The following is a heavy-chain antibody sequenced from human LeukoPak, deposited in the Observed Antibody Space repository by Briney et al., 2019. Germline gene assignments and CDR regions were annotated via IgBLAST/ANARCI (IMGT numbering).Heavy chain of an antibody. J-gene: IGHJ4*02. CDR3: ARVGYSYGYDY. Sequence: SETLSLTCTVSGGSVSSGSYYWSWNRQPPGKGLEWIGYIYYSGSTNYNPSLKSRVTISVDTSKNQFSLKLSSVTAADTAVYYCARVGYSYGYDYWGQGTLVTVSS. V-gene: IGHV4-61*01. CDR2: IYYSGST. CDR1: GGSVSSGSYY. D-gene: IGHD5-18*01.